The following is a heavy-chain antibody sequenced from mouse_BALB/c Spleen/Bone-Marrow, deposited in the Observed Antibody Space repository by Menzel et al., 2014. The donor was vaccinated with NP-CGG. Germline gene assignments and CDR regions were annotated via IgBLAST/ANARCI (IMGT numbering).Heavy chain of an antibody. CDR3: ARDMGCLLFDY. Sequence: EVQLQESGGGLVQPGGSLRLSCATSGFTFTDYYMNWVRQPPGKALEWLAFIRNKAYGYTTEYSASVKGRFTISRDNSQNILYLQRNSLRAEDSATYYCARDMGCLLFDYWGQGTTLSVSS. J-gene: IGHJ2*01. D-gene: IGHD1-1*01. CDR1: GFTFTDYY. V-gene: IGHV7-3*02. CDR2: IRNKAYGYTT.